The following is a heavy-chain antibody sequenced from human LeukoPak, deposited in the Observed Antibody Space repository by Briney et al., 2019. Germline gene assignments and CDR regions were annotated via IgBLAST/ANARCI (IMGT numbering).Heavy chain of an antibody. J-gene: IGHJ3*02. V-gene: IGHV3-7*01. CDR2: IKEDGSKT. D-gene: IGHD5-12*01. Sequence: GGSLRLSCAASGFTFRASWMAWVRQAPGKGLEWVANIKEDGSKTNDVDSLKGRFTISRDNAKNSLYLQMNSLRAEDTAVYYCARDSAYNAFDIWGQGTMVTVSS. CDR1: GFTFRASW. CDR3: ARDSAYNAFDI.